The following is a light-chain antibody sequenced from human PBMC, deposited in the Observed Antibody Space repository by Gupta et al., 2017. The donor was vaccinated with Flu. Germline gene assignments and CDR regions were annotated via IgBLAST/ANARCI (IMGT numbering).Light chain of an antibody. CDR1: QSVSSSY. CDR3: QQDGSSYS. Sequence: EIVLTQSPGTLSLSPGERATLSCRASQSVSSSYLAWYQQKPGQAPRLLIYGASSRATGIPDRFSGSGSGTDFTLTSSRLEPEDFAVYYWQQDGSSYSFGQGTKLEIK. J-gene: IGKJ2*03. V-gene: IGKV3-20*01. CDR2: GAS.